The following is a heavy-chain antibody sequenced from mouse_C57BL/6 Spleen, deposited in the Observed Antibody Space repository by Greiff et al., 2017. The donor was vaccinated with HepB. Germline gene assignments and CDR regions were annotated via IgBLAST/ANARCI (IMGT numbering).Heavy chain of an antibody. J-gene: IGHJ4*01. CDR1: GYTFTSYW. CDR2: IYPGSGST. V-gene: IGHV1-55*01. CDR3: AKRNSSNYAYALDD. Sequence: QVQLQQPGAELVKPGASVKMSCKASGYTFTSYWITWVKQRPGQGLEWIGDIYPGSGSTNYNEKFKSKATMTVDTSSSTAYMQLSSLRSEDSAVYYCAKRNSSNYAYALDDWGQGTSVTVSS. D-gene: IGHD2-5*01.